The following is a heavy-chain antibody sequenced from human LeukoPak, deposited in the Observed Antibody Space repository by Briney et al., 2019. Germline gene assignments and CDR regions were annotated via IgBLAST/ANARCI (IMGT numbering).Heavy chain of an antibody. Sequence: GESLKISCKGSGYRFSNYWIGWVRQMPGKGLEWMGMIYPDDSDTRYSPSFQGQVTISADKSINTAYLQWSILKASDTAMYYCARREGPFRKYYFNYWGQGTLVTVSS. CDR3: ARREGPFRKYYFNY. J-gene: IGHJ4*02. V-gene: IGHV5-51*01. CDR2: IYPDDSDT. D-gene: IGHD1-26*01. CDR1: GYRFSNYW.